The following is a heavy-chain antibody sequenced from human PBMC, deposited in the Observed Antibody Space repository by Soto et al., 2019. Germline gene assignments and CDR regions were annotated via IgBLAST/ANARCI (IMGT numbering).Heavy chain of an antibody. CDR3: ARGGSHCGGDCYPTRNINWFDP. CDR1: GGTFSSYA. V-gene: IGHV1-69*13. D-gene: IGHD2-21*02. J-gene: IGHJ5*02. CDR2: IIPIFGTA. Sequence: SVKVSCKASGGTFSSYAISWVRQAPGQGLEWMGGIIPIFGTANYAQKFQGRVTITADESTSTAYMELSSLRSEDTAVYYCARGGSHCGGDCYPTRNINWFDPWGQGTLVTVSS.